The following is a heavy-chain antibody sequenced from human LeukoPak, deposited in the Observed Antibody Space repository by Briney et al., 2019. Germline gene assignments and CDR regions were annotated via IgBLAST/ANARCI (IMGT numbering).Heavy chain of an antibody. V-gene: IGHV1-69*05. J-gene: IGHJ6*03. CDR3: ARRVAAAGSFSLVYYYYMDV. CDR2: IIPMFGTV. CDR1: GDTFSTYS. D-gene: IGHD6-13*01. Sequence: SVNISCKASGDTFSTYSISWVRQAPGQGLEWMGRIIPMFGTVHYAQKFQGRVTITTDESTSTAYMDLSSLSSEDTAVYYCARRVAAAGSFSLVYYYYMDVWGKGTTVTVSS.